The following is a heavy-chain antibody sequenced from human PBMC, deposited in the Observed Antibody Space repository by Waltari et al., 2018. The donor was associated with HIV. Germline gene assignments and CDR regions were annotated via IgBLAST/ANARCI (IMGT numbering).Heavy chain of an antibody. V-gene: IGHV1-8*01. CDR2: MSSNSGNA. J-gene: IGHJ4*02. CDR3: VTSRPGAVFGDF. Sequence: QAQLVQSGAEVRKPGASVKVSCKASGYNFASFDINWVRRATGQGLEWMGWMSSNSGNASYGQRFKGRLTLTRDTSIDMAYMELNSLTPQDTAVYYCVTSRPGAVFGDFWGQGTPVTVSS. CDR1: GYNFASFD. D-gene: IGHD3-3*01.